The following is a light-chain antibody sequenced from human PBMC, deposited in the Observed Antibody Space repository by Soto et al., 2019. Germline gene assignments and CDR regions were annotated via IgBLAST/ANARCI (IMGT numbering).Light chain of an antibody. CDR1: QGISSH. V-gene: IGKV1-9*01. Sequence: IQLTQSPSSLSATVGDSVTITCRASQGISSHLAWYQQRPGKAPVLLIYGASNLQSGVPSRFSGSGSGTAFTLTISSLQPEDFATYYCQQFSGYPLTFGQGTRLEI. CDR3: QQFSGYPLT. CDR2: GAS. J-gene: IGKJ5*01.